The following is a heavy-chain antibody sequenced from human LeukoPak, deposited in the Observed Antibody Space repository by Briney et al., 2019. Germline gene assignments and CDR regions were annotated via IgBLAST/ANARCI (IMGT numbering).Heavy chain of an antibody. D-gene: IGHD5-18*01. V-gene: IGHV3-23*01. CDR3: AKDRGYSRGGRDWFDP. Sequence: PGGSLRLSCAASGFTFSSYAMSWVRQAPGKGLEWVSAISGSGGSTYYADSVKGRFTISRDNSKNTLYLQMNSLRAEDTAVYYCAKDRGYSRGGRDWFDPWGQGTLVTVSS. J-gene: IGHJ5*02. CDR2: ISGSGGST. CDR1: GFTFSSYA.